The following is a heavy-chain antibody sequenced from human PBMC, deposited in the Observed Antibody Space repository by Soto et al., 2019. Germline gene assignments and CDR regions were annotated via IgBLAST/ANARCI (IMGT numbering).Heavy chain of an antibody. CDR1: GFSFADYA. CDR2: ISWNSGTI. D-gene: IGHD2-8*02. V-gene: IGHV3-9*01. Sequence: EVPVVESGGGLVQPGRSLRLSCAASGFSFADYAMHWVRQAPGKGLEWVSGISWNSGTIGYADSVKGRFTISRDNAKNSLYLQMNSLRAEDTALYYCAKSTGGTANGMGVWGQGTTVTVSS. CDR3: AKSTGGTANGMGV. J-gene: IGHJ6*02.